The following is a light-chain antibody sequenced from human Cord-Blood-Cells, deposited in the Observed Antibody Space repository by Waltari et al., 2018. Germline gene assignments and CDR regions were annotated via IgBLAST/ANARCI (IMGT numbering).Light chain of an antibody. V-gene: IGLV2-23*01. CDR2: EGS. J-gene: IGLJ3*02. CDR1: SSDVGSYNL. Sequence: QSALTQPAPVSGSPAQSITISCTGTSSDVGSYNLVSWYQQHPGKAPKLMIYEGSKRPSGVSNRFSGSKSGNTASLTISGLQAEDEADYYCCSYAGSSTWVFGGGTKLTVL. CDR3: CSYAGSSTWV.